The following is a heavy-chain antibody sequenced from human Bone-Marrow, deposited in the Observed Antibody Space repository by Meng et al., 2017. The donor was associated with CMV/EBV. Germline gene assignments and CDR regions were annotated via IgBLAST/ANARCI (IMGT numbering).Heavy chain of an antibody. Sequence: GSLRLSCTVSGGSISSSSYYWGWIRQPPGKGLEWIGSIYYSGSTYYNPSLKSRVTISVDTSKNQFSLKLSSVTAADTAVYYCATRVYCSSTSCHTHDYHYYYGMDVWGQGTTVTGSS. J-gene: IGHJ6*02. V-gene: IGHV4-39*07. CDR3: ATRVYCSSTSCHTHDYHYYYGMDV. CDR2: IYYSGST. D-gene: IGHD2-2*01. CDR1: GGSISSSSYY.